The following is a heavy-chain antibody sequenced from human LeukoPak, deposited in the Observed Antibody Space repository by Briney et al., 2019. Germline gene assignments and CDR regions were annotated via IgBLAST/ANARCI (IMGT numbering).Heavy chain of an antibody. CDR2: IIPIFGIA. J-gene: IGHJ4*02. CDR1: GGTFSSYA. CDR3: ARDGTGLDRRGFDY. Sequence: ASVKLSCRASGGTFSSYAINWVRQAPGQGLEWMGWIIPIFGIANYAQKSQGRVTITADKSTSTAYMELNSLRSEDTAVYYCARDGTGLDRRGFDYWGQGTLVTVSS. V-gene: IGHV1-69*10. D-gene: IGHD1-26*01.